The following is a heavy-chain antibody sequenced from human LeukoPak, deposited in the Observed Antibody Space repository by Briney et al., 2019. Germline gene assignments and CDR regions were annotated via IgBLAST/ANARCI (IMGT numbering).Heavy chain of an antibody. CDR3: AQGGSPGAFDY. V-gene: IGHV3-74*01. J-gene: IGHJ4*02. Sequence: GGSLRLSCAASGFTFSTYGMTWVRQAPGKGLLWVSRINGDGSSTKYADSVKGRFTISRDNAKNTLYLQMNSLRAEDTSVYYCAQGGSPGAFDYWGQGTLVTVSS. CDR2: INGDGSST. CDR1: GFTFSTYG. D-gene: IGHD1-26*01.